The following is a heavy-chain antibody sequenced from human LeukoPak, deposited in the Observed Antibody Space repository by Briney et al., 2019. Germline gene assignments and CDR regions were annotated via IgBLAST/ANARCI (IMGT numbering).Heavy chain of an antibody. CDR2: ISSSSSYI. J-gene: IGHJ5*02. D-gene: IGHD4-17*01. Sequence: GGSLRLSCAASGFTFSSYSMNWVRQAPGKGLEWVSSISSSSSYIYYADSVKGRFTISRDNAKNSLYLQMNSLRAEDTAVYYCARDPGDYGDYGWFDPWGQGTLVTVSS. CDR3: ARDPGDYGDYGWFDP. CDR1: GFTFSSYS. V-gene: IGHV3-21*04.